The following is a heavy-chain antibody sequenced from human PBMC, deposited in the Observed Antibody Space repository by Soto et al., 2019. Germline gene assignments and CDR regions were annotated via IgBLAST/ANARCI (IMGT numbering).Heavy chain of an antibody. J-gene: IGHJ5*02. CDR1: GGSFSGYY. D-gene: IGHD6-19*01. CDR2: INHSGST. V-gene: IGHV4-34*01. CDR3: ARAISGQWLPYVGNWFDP. Sequence: SETLSLTCAVYGGSFSGYYWSWIRQPPGKGLEWIGEINHSGSTNYNPSLKSRVTISVDTSKNQFSLKLSSVTAADTAVYYCARAISGQWLPYVGNWFDPWGQGTLVTVSS.